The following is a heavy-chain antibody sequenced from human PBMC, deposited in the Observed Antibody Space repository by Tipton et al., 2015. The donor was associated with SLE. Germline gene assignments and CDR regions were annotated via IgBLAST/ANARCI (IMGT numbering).Heavy chain of an antibody. Sequence: TLSLTCTVSGGAISSSYWPRVRHPPGKGLAWLGYIYYSGSTNYNPSLKSRVTISVDTSKNQFSLKLSSVTAADTAVYYCAICCSGGSFDYWGQGTLVTVSS. CDR3: AICCSGGSFDY. CDR2: IYYSGST. D-gene: IGHD2-15*01. CDR1: GGAISSSY. J-gene: IGHJ4*02. V-gene: IGHV4-59*07.